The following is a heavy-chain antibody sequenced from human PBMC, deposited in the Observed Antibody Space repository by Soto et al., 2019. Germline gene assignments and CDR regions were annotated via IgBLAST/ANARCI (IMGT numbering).Heavy chain of an antibody. D-gene: IGHD6-13*01. CDR1: GYTFTSYG. J-gene: IGHJ4*02. Sequence: ASVKVSCKASGYTFTSYGISWVRQAPGQGLEWMGWISAYNGNTNYAQKLQGRVTMTTDTSTSTAYMELRSLRSDDTAVYYCARGEPVGGWQQLVAFWGQGTLVTVS. CDR3: ARGEPVGGWQQLVAF. CDR2: ISAYNGNT. V-gene: IGHV1-18*01.